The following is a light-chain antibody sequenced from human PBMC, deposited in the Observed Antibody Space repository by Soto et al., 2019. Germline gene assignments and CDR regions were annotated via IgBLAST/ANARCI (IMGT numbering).Light chain of an antibody. CDR3: QQYDSSPWT. J-gene: IGKJ1*01. CDR1: QSVLYSSNNKNY. Sequence: DIVMTQSPDSLAVSLGERATINCKSSQSVLYSSNNKNYLAWYQQKPGQPPKLLIYWASTRESGVPDRFSGSCSGTDCNPTISSLQAEDVADYYCQQYDSSPWTFGQGTKVEIK. V-gene: IGKV4-1*01. CDR2: WAS.